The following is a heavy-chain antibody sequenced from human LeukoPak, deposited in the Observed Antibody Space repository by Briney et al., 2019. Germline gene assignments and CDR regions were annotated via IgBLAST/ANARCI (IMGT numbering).Heavy chain of an antibody. Sequence: GGSLRLSCAASGFTFSTYWMNWVRQAPGKGLEWVASINQDGSEKYYVDSGKGRFTVSRGNAENSLYLQMNSLRAEDTAVYYCARDHRVAGLLFDYWGQGTLVTVSS. D-gene: IGHD6-19*01. CDR3: ARDHRVAGLLFDY. J-gene: IGHJ4*02. V-gene: IGHV3-7*01. CDR1: GFTFSTYW. CDR2: INQDGSEK.